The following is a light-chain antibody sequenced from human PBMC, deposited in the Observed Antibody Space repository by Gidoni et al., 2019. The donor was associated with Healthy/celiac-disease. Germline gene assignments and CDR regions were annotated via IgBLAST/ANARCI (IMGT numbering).Light chain of an antibody. J-gene: IGLJ1*01. CDR2: DNN. CDR1: SSNIGNND. V-gene: IGLV1-51*01. CDR3: GTWDSSLSAYV. Sequence: QSVLTQPPSVSAAPGQKVTISCSGSSSNIGNNDVSWYKQLPGTAPKLLIYDNNKRPSGIPDRFSGSKSGTSATLGITGLQTGDEADYYCGTWDSSLSAYVFGTGTKVTVL.